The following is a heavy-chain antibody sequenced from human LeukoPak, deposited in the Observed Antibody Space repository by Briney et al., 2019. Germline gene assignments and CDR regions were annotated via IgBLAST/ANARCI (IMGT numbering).Heavy chain of an antibody. Sequence: TSETLSLTCTVSGVSISSYYWTWIRQPPGKGLEWIGFISNSAITDYNPSPKSRVTISIDTSKNQFSLKLNSVTAADTAVYYCARVGYYGSGSYYRDYFEYWGQGTLVTVSS. CDR2: ISNSAIT. CDR3: ARVGYYGSGSYYRDYFEY. J-gene: IGHJ4*02. CDR1: GVSISSYY. V-gene: IGHV4-59*01. D-gene: IGHD3-10*01.